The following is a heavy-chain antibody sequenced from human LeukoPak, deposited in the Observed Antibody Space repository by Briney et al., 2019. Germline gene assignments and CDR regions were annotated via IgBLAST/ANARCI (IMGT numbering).Heavy chain of an antibody. Sequence: GGSLRLSCAASGFTFISYAMSWVRQAPGKGLEWGSPICGSGGSIYYADSVKGRFTVSRDNSKNTLYLQMNTLRAEDTAVYYCAKDEDARPMYFQDWGQGTLVTVSS. J-gene: IGHJ1*01. CDR2: ICGSGGSI. CDR1: GFTFISYA. D-gene: IGHD3-10*02. CDR3: AKDEDARPMYFQD. V-gene: IGHV3-23*01.